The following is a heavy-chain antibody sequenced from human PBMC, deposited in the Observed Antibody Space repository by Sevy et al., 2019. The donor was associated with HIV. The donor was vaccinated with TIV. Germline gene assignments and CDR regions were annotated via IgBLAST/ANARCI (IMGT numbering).Heavy chain of an antibody. D-gene: IGHD3-3*01. V-gene: IGHV4-39*01. Sequence: SETLSLTCTVSGGSISSSSYYWGWIRQPPGKGLEWIGSIYYSGSTYYNPSLKSRVTISVGTSKNQFSLRLGSVTAANTAVYYGARLRITIFGVVIMEIPDAFDIWGQGTMVPVSS. CDR3: ARLRITIFGVVIMEIPDAFDI. CDR1: GGSISSSSYY. J-gene: IGHJ3*02. CDR2: IYYSGST.